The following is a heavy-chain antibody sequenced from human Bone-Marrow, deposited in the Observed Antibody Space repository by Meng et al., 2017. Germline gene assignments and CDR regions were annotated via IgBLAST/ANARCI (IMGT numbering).Heavy chain of an antibody. CDR3: ARDPSWLRLYDSSGYYGYYGMDV. V-gene: IGHV1-69*06. CDR2: IIPIFGTA. J-gene: IGHJ6*02. D-gene: IGHD3-22*01. CDR1: GGTFSSYA. Sequence: SVKVSCKASGGTFSSYAISWVRQAPGQGLEWMGGIIPIFGTANYAQKFQGRVTITADKSTSTAYMELGSLRSEDTAVCYCARDPSWLRLYDSSGYYGYYGMDVWGQGTMVTVSS.